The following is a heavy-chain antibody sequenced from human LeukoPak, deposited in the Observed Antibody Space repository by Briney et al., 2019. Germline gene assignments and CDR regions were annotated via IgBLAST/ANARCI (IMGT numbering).Heavy chain of an antibody. CDR1: GYTFIDYY. Sequence: EASVKVSCKASGYTFIDYYMHWVRQAPGQGLEWMGWINLKSGGTTYAQKFQGRVTMTRDTSISTAYVELSRLTSDDTAVYYCARDNYYYCYGMDVWGQGTTVTVSS. J-gene: IGHJ6*02. CDR2: INLKSGGT. CDR3: ARDNYYYCYGMDV. V-gene: IGHV1-2*02.